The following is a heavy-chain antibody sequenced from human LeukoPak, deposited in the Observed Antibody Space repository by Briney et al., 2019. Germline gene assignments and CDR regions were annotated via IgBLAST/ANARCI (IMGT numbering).Heavy chain of an antibody. CDR1: GYTFTGYY. J-gene: IGHJ4*02. D-gene: IGHD3-10*01. CDR3: ATGSYYYGSGSYYPD. Sequence: GASVEVSCKASGYTFTGYYMHWVRQAPGQGLEWMGWINPNSGGTNYAQKFQGRVTMTRDTSISTAYMELSRLRSDDTAVYYCATGSYYYGSGSYYPDWGQGTLVTVSS. V-gene: IGHV1-2*02. CDR2: INPNSGGT.